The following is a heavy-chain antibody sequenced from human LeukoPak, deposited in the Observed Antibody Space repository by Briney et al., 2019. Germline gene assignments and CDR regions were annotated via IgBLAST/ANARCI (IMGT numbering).Heavy chain of an antibody. D-gene: IGHD1-26*01. Sequence: GESLKISCKSSGYNFTSYWIAWVRQIPGKGLDWIGIIFPGDSDTRYSPSFKGQVIISADRSISIAYLRWRSLKASDTAMYYCARLGPYSRAWERGEDYWGQGTLVTVSS. CDR3: ARLGPYSRAWERGEDY. V-gene: IGHV5-51*01. CDR1: GYNFTSYW. J-gene: IGHJ4*02. CDR2: IFPGDSDT.